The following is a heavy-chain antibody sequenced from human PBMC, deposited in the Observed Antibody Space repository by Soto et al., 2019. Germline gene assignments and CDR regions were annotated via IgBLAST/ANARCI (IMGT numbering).Heavy chain of an antibody. CDR3: ARDDVRGSSGWYDY. D-gene: IGHD6-19*01. CDR1: GGSISSSSYY. Sequence: SETLSLTCTVSGGSISSSSYYWGWIRQPPGKGLEWIGSIYYSGSTYYNPSLKSRVTISVDTSKNQFSLKLSSVTAADTAVYYCARDDVRGSSGWYDYWGQGTLVTVSS. V-gene: IGHV4-39*02. CDR2: IYYSGST. J-gene: IGHJ4*02.